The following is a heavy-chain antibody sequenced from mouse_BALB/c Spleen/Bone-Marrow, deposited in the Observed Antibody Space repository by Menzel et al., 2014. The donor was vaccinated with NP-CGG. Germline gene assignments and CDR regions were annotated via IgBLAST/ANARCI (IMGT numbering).Heavy chain of an antibody. CDR3: ALIYYGNYDYAMDY. CDR1: GYTFTSYW. D-gene: IGHD2-1*01. Sequence: QVQLQQSGAELVKPGASVKLSCKASGYTFTSYWMHWVKQRPGQGLEWIGEIDPSDSYTNYNQKFKGKATLTVDKSSSTAYMQLSSLTSEDSAVYYCALIYYGNYDYAMDYWGQGTSVTVSP. J-gene: IGHJ4*01. V-gene: IGHV1-69*02. CDR2: IDPSDSYT.